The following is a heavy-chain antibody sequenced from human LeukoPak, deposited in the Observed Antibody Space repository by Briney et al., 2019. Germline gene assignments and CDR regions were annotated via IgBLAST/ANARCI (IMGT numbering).Heavy chain of an antibody. CDR3: ARGTTVTTVSAFDI. V-gene: IGHV1-69*05. J-gene: IGHJ3*02. Sequence: GASVKVSCKASGGTFSSYAISWVRQAPGQGLEWMGRIIPIFGTANYAQKFQGRVTITTDESTSTAYMELSSLRSEDTAVYYCARGTTVTTVSAFDIWGQGTMVTVSS. CDR2: IIPIFGTA. CDR1: GGTFSSYA. D-gene: IGHD4-17*01.